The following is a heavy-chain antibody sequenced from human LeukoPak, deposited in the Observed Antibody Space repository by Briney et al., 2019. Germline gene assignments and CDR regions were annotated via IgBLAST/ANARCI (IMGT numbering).Heavy chain of an antibody. V-gene: IGHV3-13*01. Sequence: GGSLRLSCAASGFTFSSYDMHWVRQATGKGLEWVSAIGTAGDTYYPGSVKGRFTISRENAKNSLYLQMNSLRAGDTALYYCARCTTGRTFGSLREIKRSREIDYWGQGTLVTVSS. CDR3: ARCTTGRTFGSLREIKRSREIDY. CDR2: IGTAGDT. D-gene: IGHD1-1*01. CDR1: GFTFSSYD. J-gene: IGHJ4*02.